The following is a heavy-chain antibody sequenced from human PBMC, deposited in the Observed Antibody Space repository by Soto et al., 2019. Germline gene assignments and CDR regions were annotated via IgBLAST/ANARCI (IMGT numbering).Heavy chain of an antibody. V-gene: IGHV1-46*01. CDR3: ARDSIVDRYYFDY. J-gene: IGHJ4*02. Sequence: ASVKVSCKASGYTFTRYYIHWVRQAPGQGLEWMGIINPRGGSTTYAQKFQGRVTLTSDTSTSTAYMELSRLRSEETAVYFCARDSIVDRYYFDYWSQGTPVTVSS. CDR1: GYTFTRYY. CDR2: INPRGGST. D-gene: IGHD3-16*02.